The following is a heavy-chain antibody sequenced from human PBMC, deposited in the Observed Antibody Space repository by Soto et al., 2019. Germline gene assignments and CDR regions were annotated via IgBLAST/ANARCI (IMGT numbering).Heavy chain of an antibody. Sequence: PSETLSLTCAVYGGSFSGYYWSWIRQPPGKGLEWIGEINHSGSTNYNPSLKSRVTISVDTSKNQFSLKLSSVTAADTAVYYCARGLTYYDFWSGYPYGMDVWGQGNTVT. J-gene: IGHJ6*02. CDR2: INHSGST. D-gene: IGHD3-3*01. CDR1: GGSFSGYY. V-gene: IGHV4-34*01. CDR3: ARGLTYYDFWSGYPYGMDV.